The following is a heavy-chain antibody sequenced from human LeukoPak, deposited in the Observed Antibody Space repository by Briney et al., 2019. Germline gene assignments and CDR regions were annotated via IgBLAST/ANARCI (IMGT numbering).Heavy chain of an antibody. J-gene: IGHJ4*02. V-gene: IGHV4-59*01. CDR2: IYYSGST. D-gene: IGHD2-8*01. CDR1: GGSINNYY. CDR3: ARGMVYASSGFDY. Sequence: SETLSLTCTVSGGSINNYYWSWIRQPPGKGLEWIGFIYYSGSTHYNPSLKSRVTISVATSKNQFSLKLNSVTAADTAVYYCARGMVYASSGFDYWGQGTLVTVSS.